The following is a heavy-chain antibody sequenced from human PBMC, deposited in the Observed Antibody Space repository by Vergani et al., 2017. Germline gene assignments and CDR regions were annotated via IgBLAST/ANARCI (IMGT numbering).Heavy chain of an antibody. D-gene: IGHD6-13*01. Sequence: QVQLQESGPGLVKPSETLSLTCTVPGGSISSYYWSWIRQPPGKGLEWIGYIYYSGSTNYNPSLKSRVTISVDTSKNQFSLKLSSVTAADTAVYYCARDTGAAAGLFDYWGQGTLVTVSS. V-gene: IGHV4-59*01. J-gene: IGHJ4*02. CDR1: GGSISSYY. CDR2: IYYSGST. CDR3: ARDTGAAAGLFDY.